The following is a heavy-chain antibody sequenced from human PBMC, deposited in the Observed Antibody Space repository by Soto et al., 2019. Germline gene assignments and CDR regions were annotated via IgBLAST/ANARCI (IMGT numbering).Heavy chain of an antibody. Sequence: SVKVSCKASGGTFSSYAISWVRQAPGQGLEWMGGIIPIFGTANYAQKFQGRVTITADESTSTAYMELSSLRSEDTAVYYCARTLTTVTTTGYYYDGMDVWGQGTTVTVSS. V-gene: IGHV1-69*13. D-gene: IGHD4-17*01. CDR1: GGTFSSYA. J-gene: IGHJ6*02. CDR2: IIPIFGTA. CDR3: ARTLTTVTTTGYYYDGMDV.